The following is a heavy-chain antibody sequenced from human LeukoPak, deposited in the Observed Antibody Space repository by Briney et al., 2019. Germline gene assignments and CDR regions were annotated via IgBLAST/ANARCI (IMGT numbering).Heavy chain of an antibody. V-gene: IGHV3-7*01. J-gene: IGHJ6*03. CDR3: ASTSNVYGDYAPYYYYYMDV. CDR1: GFTFGSYW. D-gene: IGHD4-17*01. CDR2: IKQDGSEK. Sequence: PGGSLRLSCAASGFTFGSYWMSWVRQAPGKGLEWVANIKQDGSEKYYVDSVKGRFTISRDNAKNSLYLQMNSLRAEDTAVYYCASTSNVYGDYAPYYYYYMDVWGKGTTVTVSS.